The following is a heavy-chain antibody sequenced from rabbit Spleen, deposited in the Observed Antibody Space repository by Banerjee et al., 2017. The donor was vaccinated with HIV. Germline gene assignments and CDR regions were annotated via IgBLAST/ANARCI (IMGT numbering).Heavy chain of an antibody. V-gene: IGHV1S45*01. CDR3: ARDLATVVGWNFNL. CDR2: INIVTARP. J-gene: IGHJ4*01. Sequence: QEQLEESGGGLVKPEGSLTLTCKASGVSLNDKDVMCWVRQAPGKGLEWIACINIVTARPVYATWAKGRFTISRTSSTTVTLQMTSLTAADTATYFCARDLATVVGWNFNLWGQGTLVTVS. D-gene: IGHD3-1*01. CDR1: GVSLNDKDV.